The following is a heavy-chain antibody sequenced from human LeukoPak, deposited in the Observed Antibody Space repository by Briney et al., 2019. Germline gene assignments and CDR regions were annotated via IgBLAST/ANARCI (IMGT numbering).Heavy chain of an antibody. J-gene: IGHJ6*02. CDR1: GFTFSTYW. Sequence: GGSLRLSCAASGFTFSTYWMHWVRQAPGKGLVWVSRIDREGSFTSDADFAKGRLTVSRDNAKNTLFLQMNSLRAEDTAVYYCARGLLYEAMGAYGMDVWGQGTTVTVSS. D-gene: IGHD5-18*01. CDR2: IDREGSFT. V-gene: IGHV3-74*01. CDR3: ARGLLYEAMGAYGMDV.